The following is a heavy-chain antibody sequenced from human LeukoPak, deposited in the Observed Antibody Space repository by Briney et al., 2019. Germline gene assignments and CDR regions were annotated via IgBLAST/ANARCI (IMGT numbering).Heavy chain of an antibody. V-gene: IGHV3-23*01. CDR3: AKALARGFDY. Sequence: GGSLRLSCAASGFTFSSYVMSWVRQAPGKGLEWVSAISGSGGSTYYADSVKGRFTISRDNSKNTPYLQMNSLRAEDTAVYYCAKALARGFDYWGQGTLVTVSS. CDR2: ISGSGGST. J-gene: IGHJ4*02. D-gene: IGHD3-10*01. CDR1: GFTFSSYV.